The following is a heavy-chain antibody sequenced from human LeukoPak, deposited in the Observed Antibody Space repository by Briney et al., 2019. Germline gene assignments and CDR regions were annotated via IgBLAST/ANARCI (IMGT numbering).Heavy chain of an antibody. CDR1: RFTFSSYA. Sequence: GGSLRLSCAASRFTFSSYAMHWVRQAPGKGLEWVAVISCDGSNKYYADSVKGRFTISRDNSKNTLYLQMNSLRAEDTAVYYCARDTRYYFDYWGQGTLVTVSS. CDR2: ISCDGSNK. V-gene: IGHV3-30-3*01. D-gene: IGHD1-1*01. J-gene: IGHJ4*02. CDR3: ARDTRYYFDY.